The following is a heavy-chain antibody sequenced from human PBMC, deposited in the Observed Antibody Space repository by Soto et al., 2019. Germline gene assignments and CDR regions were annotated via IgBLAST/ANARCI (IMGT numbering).Heavy chain of an antibody. D-gene: IGHD1-1*01. CDR3: ARDRWNYFDY. V-gene: IGHV3-48*01. Sequence: PGGSLRLSCAASGFTFSSYSMSWVRQAPGKGLEWVSYISSSSSTIYYADSVKGRFTISRDNAKNSLYLQMNSLRAEDTAVYYCARDRWNYFDYWGQGTLVTVSS. CDR2: ISSSSSTI. J-gene: IGHJ4*02. CDR1: GFTFSSYS.